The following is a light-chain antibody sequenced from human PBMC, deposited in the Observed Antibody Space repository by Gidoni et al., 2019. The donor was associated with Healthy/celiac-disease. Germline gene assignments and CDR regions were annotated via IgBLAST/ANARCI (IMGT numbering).Light chain of an antibody. Sequence: DIQNNQSPFSLSASVGDRVTITCPASQDISNYLNWYQQKPGKAPKLLIYDASNLETGVPSRFSGSGSGTDFTFTISSLQPEDIATYYCQQYDSLPLTFGGGTKVEIK. CDR2: DAS. J-gene: IGKJ4*01. CDR1: QDISNY. CDR3: QQYDSLPLT. V-gene: IGKV1-33*01.